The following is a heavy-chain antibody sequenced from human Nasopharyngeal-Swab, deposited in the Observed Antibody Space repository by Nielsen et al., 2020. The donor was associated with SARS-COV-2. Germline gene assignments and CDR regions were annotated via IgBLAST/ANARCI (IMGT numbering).Heavy chain of an antibody. Sequence: TLSLTCAVSGGSISSGGYSWSWLRQPPGKGLEWIGYLYHSGSTYYNPSLNRPFTISVDGSKTQFSLKLSSVTAADTHLYYLSSGGGRRAFDIWGQGTMVTVSS. J-gene: IGHJ3*02. CDR2: LYHSGST. V-gene: IGHV4-30-2*01. CDR3: SSGGGRRAFDI. CDR1: GGSISSGGYS. D-gene: IGHD2-15*01.